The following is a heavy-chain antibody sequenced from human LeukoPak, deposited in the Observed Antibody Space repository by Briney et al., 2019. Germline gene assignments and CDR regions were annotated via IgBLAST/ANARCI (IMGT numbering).Heavy chain of an antibody. J-gene: IGHJ4*02. CDR2: MKQDGSEE. V-gene: IGHV3-7*05. CDR3: ARPYSSGWYGVFNY. D-gene: IGHD6-19*01. Sequence: GGSLRLSCAVSGFTCSTYWMSWVRQAPGKGLEWVASMKQDGSEEYYVDSVKGRFTISRDNAKNSLYLQMNSLRAEDTAVYYCARPYSSGWYGVFNYWGQGTLVTVSS. CDR1: GFTCSTYW.